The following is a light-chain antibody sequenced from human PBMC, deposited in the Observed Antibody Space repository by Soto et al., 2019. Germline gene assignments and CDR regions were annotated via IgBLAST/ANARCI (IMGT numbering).Light chain of an antibody. Sequence: QSALTQPASVSGSPGQSITISCTGTSSDVCGYNHVSWYQHHPGKAPKRIIYEVTKRPSGVSNRFSGSKSGDTASLTISGLQAEDEADYYCSSHTASTTRIFGTGTKLTVL. CDR3: SSHTASTTRI. V-gene: IGLV2-14*01. J-gene: IGLJ1*01. CDR1: SSDVCGYNH. CDR2: EVT.